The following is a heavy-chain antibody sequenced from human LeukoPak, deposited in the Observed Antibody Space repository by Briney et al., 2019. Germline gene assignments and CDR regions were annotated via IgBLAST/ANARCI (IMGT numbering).Heavy chain of an antibody. CDR1: GFTFDDYA. CDR3: ARKYGDIDY. V-gene: IGHV3-9*01. J-gene: IGHJ4*02. CDR2: ISWNSGSI. D-gene: IGHD2-21*01. Sequence: GGSLRLSCAASGFTFDDYAMHWVRQAPGKGLEWVSGISWNSGSIGYADSVKGRFTISRDNAKNSLYLQMNSLRAEDTAVYYCARKYGDIDYWGQGTLVTVSS.